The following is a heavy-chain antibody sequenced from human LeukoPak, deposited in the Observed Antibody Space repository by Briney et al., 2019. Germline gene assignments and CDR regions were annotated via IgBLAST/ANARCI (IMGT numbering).Heavy chain of an antibody. J-gene: IGHJ4*02. CDR2: IGSSGFTI. CDR3: ARHGNHYGSGSYPYYFDY. CDR1: GFTFSSYE. Sequence: PGGSLRLSCAASGFTFSSYEMNWVRQAPGKGLEWDSYIGSSGFTIYYADSVTGRFTISRDNAKNSLYLQMNSLRAEDTAVYYYARHGNHYGSGSYPYYFDYWGQGTLVTVSS. D-gene: IGHD3-10*01. V-gene: IGHV3-48*03.